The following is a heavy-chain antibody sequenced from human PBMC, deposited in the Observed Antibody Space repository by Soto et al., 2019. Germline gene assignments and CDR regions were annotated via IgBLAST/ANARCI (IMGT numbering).Heavy chain of an antibody. CDR3: ARGKGDFWSGYYNNWFDP. CDR2: IWYDGSNK. V-gene: IGHV3-33*01. D-gene: IGHD3-3*01. Sequence: PGGSLRLSCAASGFTFSSYGMHWVRQAPGKGLEWVAVIWYDGSNKYYADSVKGRFTISRDNSKNTLYLQMNSLRAEDTAVYYCARGKGDFWSGYYNNWFDPWGQGTLVTVSS. J-gene: IGHJ5*02. CDR1: GFTFSSYG.